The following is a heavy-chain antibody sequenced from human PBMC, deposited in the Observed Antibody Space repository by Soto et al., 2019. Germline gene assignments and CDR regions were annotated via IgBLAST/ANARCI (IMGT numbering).Heavy chain of an antibody. D-gene: IGHD3-9*01. V-gene: IGHV4-30-4*01. J-gene: IGHJ6*02. Sequence: QVQLQESGPGLVKPSQTLSLTCTVSGGSISSGDYYWSWIRQPPGKGLEWIGYIYYSGSTYYNPSLKIPVTILVDTSTNQFSLQLSSVTAADTAVYYCARDHYVYDILTGYGYYYGMDVWGQGTTVTVSS. CDR2: IYYSGST. CDR1: GGSISSGDYY. CDR3: ARDHYVYDILTGYGYYYGMDV.